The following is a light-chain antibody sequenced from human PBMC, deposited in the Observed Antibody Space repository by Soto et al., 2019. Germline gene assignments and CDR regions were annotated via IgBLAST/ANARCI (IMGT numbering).Light chain of an antibody. J-gene: IGLJ2*01. CDR3: QSYDSSVV. CDR2: GNS. V-gene: IGLV1-40*01. Sequence: QAVVTQPPSVSETPGQRVTISCTGSSSNIGAGYDVHWYQQLPGTAPKLLIYGNSNRPSGVPDRFSGSKSGTSASLAITGLQAEDEADYYCQSYDSSVVFGGGTQLTVL. CDR1: SSNIGAGYD.